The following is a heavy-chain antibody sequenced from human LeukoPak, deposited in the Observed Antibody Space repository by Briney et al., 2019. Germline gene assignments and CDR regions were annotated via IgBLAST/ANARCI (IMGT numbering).Heavy chain of an antibody. CDR3: AKVFRGVVAATPPPVDY. J-gene: IGHJ4*02. D-gene: IGHD2-15*01. V-gene: IGHV3-30*18. CDR1: GFTFSSYG. CDR2: ISYDGSNK. Sequence: GGSLRLSCAASGFTFSSYGMHWVRQAPGKGLEWVAVISYDGSNKYYADSVKGRFTISRDNFKNTLYLQMNSLRAEDTAVYYCAKVFRGVVAATPPPVDYWGQGTLVTVSS.